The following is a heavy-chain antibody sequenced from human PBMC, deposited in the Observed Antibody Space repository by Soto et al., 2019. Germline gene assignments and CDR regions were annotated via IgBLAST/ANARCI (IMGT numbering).Heavy chain of an antibody. CDR2: IYYSGST. CDR3: ARHVWSRGDYIHFEY. CDR1: GGSISSSSYY. J-gene: IGHJ4*02. V-gene: IGHV4-39*01. D-gene: IGHD4-17*01. Sequence: ASETLSLTCTVSGGSISSSSYYWGWIRQPPGKGLEWIGSIYYSGSTYYNPSLKSRVTISVDTSKNQFSLKLSSVTAADTAVYYCARHVWSRGDYIHFEYWGQGTLVTVSS.